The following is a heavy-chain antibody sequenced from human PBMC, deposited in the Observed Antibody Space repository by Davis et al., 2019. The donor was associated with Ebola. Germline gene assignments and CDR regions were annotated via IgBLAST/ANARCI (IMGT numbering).Heavy chain of an antibody. CDR3: AREVFTIFGVVIIQDYYYYGMDV. V-gene: IGHV3-73*01. CDR2: IRSKANSYAT. J-gene: IGHJ6*02. Sequence: GESLKISCAASGFTFSGSAMHWVRQASGKGLEWVGRIRSKANSYATAYAASVKGRFTISRDDSKNTAYLQMNSLKTEDTAVYYCAREVFTIFGVVIIQDYYYYGMDVWGQGTTVTVSS. CDR1: GFTFSGSA. D-gene: IGHD3-3*01.